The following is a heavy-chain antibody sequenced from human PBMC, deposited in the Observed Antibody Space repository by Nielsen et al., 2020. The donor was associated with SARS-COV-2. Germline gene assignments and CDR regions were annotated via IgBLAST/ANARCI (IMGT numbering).Heavy chain of an antibody. CDR1: GYSFTSYW. Sequence: GASLKIFCKGSGYSFTSYWIGWVRQMPGKGLEWMGIIYPGDSDTRYSPSFQGQVTISADKSISTAYLQWSSLKASDTAMYYCARVDYSSNYGMDVWGQGTTVTVSS. D-gene: IGHD4-11*01. J-gene: IGHJ6*02. CDR3: ARVDYSSNYGMDV. V-gene: IGHV5-51*01. CDR2: IYPGDSDT.